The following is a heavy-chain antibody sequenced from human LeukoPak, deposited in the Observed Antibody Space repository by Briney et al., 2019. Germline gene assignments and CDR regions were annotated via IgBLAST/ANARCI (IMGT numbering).Heavy chain of an antibody. J-gene: IGHJ4*02. V-gene: IGHV1-18*01. D-gene: IGHD6-19*01. Sequence: GASVKVSCKASGYTFTSYGISWVRQAPGQGLEWMGWISAYNGNTNYAQKLQGRVTMTTDTSTSTAYVELRSLRSDDTAVYYCARYWRTGWYEVDYWGQGTLVTVSS. CDR3: ARYWRTGWYEVDY. CDR1: GYTFTSYG. CDR2: ISAYNGNT.